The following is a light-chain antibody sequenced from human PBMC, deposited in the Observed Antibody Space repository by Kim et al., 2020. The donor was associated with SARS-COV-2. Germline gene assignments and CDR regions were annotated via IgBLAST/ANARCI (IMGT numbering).Light chain of an antibody. CDR1: NLRSYY. CDR2: GKN. Sequence: SSELTQDPAVSVALGQTVRITCQGDNLRSYYATWYQQKPGQAPIVVIYGKNNRPSGIPDRFSGSSSGNTASLTITGTQAGDDADYYCNSRDSNDNVLFGG. V-gene: IGLV3-19*01. CDR3: NSRDSNDNVL. J-gene: IGLJ2*01.